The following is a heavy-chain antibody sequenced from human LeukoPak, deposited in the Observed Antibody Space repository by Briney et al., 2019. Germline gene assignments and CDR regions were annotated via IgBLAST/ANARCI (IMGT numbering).Heavy chain of an antibody. V-gene: IGHV3-48*03. Sequence: GGSLRLSCAASGSTFSSYEMNWVRQAPGKGLEWVSYISSSGSTIYYADSVRGRFTISRDNAKNSLYLQMNSLRAEDTAVYYCARGGSSWDFHYYYYMDVWGKGTTVTVSS. CDR3: ARGGSSWDFHYYYYMDV. J-gene: IGHJ6*03. CDR2: ISSSGSTI. CDR1: GSTFSSYE. D-gene: IGHD6-13*01.